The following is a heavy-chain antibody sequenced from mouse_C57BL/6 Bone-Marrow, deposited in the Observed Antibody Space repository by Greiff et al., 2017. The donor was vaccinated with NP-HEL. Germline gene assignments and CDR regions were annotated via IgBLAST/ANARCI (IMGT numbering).Heavy chain of an antibody. Sequence: VQLQQSVAELVRPGASVKLSCTASGFNIKNTYMHWVKQRPEQGLEWIGRIDPANGNTKYAPKFQGKATITADTSSNTAYLQLSSLTSEDTAIYYCARTLFITTVVATNFDYWGQGTTLTVSS. D-gene: IGHD1-1*01. V-gene: IGHV14-3*01. CDR1: GFNIKNTY. J-gene: IGHJ2*01. CDR3: ARTLFITTVVATNFDY. CDR2: IDPANGNT.